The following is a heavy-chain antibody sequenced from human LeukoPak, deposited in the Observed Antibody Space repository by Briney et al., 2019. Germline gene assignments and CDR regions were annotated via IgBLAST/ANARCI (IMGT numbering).Heavy chain of an antibody. CDR1: GFTVSSSH. Sequence: PGGSLRLSCAASGFTVSSSHMTWVRQTPGKGLEWVSVTYSGGNTDYADSVKGRFTISRDNSKNTLYLQMSSLRVEDTAIYYCARERNYFPIDYWGQGTFVIVSS. CDR2: TYSGGNT. CDR3: ARERNYFPIDY. V-gene: IGHV3-53*01. D-gene: IGHD2/OR15-2a*01. J-gene: IGHJ4*02.